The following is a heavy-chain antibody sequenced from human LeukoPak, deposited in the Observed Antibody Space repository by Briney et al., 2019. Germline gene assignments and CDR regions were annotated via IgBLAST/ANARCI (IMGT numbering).Heavy chain of an antibody. D-gene: IGHD6-19*01. V-gene: IGHV4-39*07. CDR1: CGSISSCSYY. Sequence: SETLSFTCTVSCGSISSCSYYWGWIRQTPGKGPEWFGSIYYSGSTYYNPSLKSRVTISVDTSKNQFSLKLSSVTAADTAVYYCARGATYSSGWYDYWGQGTLVTVSS. CDR2: IYYSGST. J-gene: IGHJ4*02. CDR3: ARGATYSSGWYDY.